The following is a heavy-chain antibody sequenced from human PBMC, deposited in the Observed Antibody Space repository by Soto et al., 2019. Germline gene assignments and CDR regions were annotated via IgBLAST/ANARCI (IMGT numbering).Heavy chain of an antibody. D-gene: IGHD4-17*01. CDR1: GGSFTSNNW. Sequence: SETLSLTCAVSGGSFTSNNWWTWVRQPPGQGLEWIGEIYRTGSTNYNPSLKSRVTISLDKSENQFSLKLSSVTAADTAVYYCARTSTVTTTPYFDYWGQGTLVTVSS. CDR3: ARTSTVTTTPYFDY. J-gene: IGHJ4*02. CDR2: IYRTGST. V-gene: IGHV4-4*02.